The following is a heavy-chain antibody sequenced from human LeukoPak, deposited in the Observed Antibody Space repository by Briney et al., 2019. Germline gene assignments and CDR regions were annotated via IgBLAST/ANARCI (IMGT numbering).Heavy chain of an antibody. J-gene: IGHJ4*02. CDR3: VSWAGKYYETSDYSLVPANS. D-gene: IGHD3-22*01. CDR1: GFTFSKYW. CDR2: ISEDGSNK. Sequence: GGSLRLSCAASGFTFSKYWMSWIRQAPGKGLEWAAHISEDGSNKYYVESVKGRFTISRDNAKNSLYLQMNSLRVEDTAVYYCVSWAGKYYETSDYSLVPANSWGQGTLVTVSS. V-gene: IGHV3-7*01.